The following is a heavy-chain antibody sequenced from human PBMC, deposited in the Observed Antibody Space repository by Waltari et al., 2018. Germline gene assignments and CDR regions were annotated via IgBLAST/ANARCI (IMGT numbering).Heavy chain of an antibody. D-gene: IGHD3-3*01. CDR3: ARDLGELRFYLNHYGMDV. J-gene: IGHJ6*02. V-gene: IGHV1-69*01. CDR1: GGTFSSYA. Sequence: QVQLVQSGAEVKKPGSSVKVSCKASGGTFSSYAIRWVRPAPGPGLDGMGGIIPIFGTANYAQKFQGRVTITADESTSTAYMELSSLRSEDTAVYYCARDLGELRFYLNHYGMDVWGQGTTVTVSS. CDR2: IIPIFGTA.